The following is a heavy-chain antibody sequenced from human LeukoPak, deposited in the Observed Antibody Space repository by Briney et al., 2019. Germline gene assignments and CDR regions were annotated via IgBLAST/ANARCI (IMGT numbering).Heavy chain of an antibody. CDR2: ISGSGGST. D-gene: IGHD4-23*01. V-gene: IGHV3-23*01. Sequence: GGSLRLSCVASGFTLSSYAMSWVRQAPGKGLEWVSSISGSGGSTYYADSVRGRFTVSRDNSRNTLALQMNSLRAEDTAVYYCAGSPTVDAAFDIWGQGTMVTVSS. J-gene: IGHJ3*02. CDR3: AGSPTVDAAFDI. CDR1: GFTLSSYA.